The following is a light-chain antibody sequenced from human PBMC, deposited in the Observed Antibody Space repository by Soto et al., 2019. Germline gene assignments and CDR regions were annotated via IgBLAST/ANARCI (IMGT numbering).Light chain of an antibody. V-gene: IGKV1-5*01. CDR3: QQYNSYS. J-gene: IGKJ1*01. CDR1: QSISSW. Sequence: IWMTQSPSLLSASTGDRVTITCRASQSISSWLAWYQQKPGKAPKLLIYDASSLESGVPSRFSGSGSGTEFTLTISSLQPDDFATYYCQQYNSYSFGQGTKVDIK. CDR2: DAS.